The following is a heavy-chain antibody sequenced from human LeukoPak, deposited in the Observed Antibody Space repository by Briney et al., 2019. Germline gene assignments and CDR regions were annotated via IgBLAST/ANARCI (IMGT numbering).Heavy chain of an antibody. D-gene: IGHD3-3*01. J-gene: IGHJ1*01. CDR3: ASATSGYYDFWSGYYTPEYFQH. CDR2: INSDGSGT. Sequence: GGSLRLSCAASGFTFSSYWMHWVRQAPGKGLVWVSRINSDGSGTSYADSVKGRFTISRDNAKNTLYLQMNSLRAEDTAVYYCASATSGYYDFWSGYYTPEYFQHWGQDTLVTVSS. V-gene: IGHV3-74*01. CDR1: GFTFSSYW.